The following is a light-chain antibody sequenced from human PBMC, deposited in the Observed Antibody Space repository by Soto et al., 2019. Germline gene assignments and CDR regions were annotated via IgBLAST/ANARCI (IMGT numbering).Light chain of an antibody. CDR2: TTT. CDR3: QQTYSAPPWT. V-gene: IGKV4-1*01. J-gene: IGKJ1*01. Sequence: DIVMTQSPDSLAVSLGERATINCKSSQSVLYSSNNKNYLAWYQQKPGKAPDLLIYTTTSLQSEVPSRFSGSGSETHFTLTITSLQPEDFATYFCQQTYSAPPWTFGPGTKVDIK. CDR1: QSVLYSSNNKNY.